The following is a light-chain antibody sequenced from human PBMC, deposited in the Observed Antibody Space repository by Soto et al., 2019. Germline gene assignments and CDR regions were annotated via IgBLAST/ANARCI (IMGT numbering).Light chain of an antibody. V-gene: IGKV3-20*01. Sequence: EIVLTQSPGTLSLSPGERATLSCRASQSVSSNYLAWYQQKPGQAPRLLIYGASSRATGIPDRFSGSGSGTDFTLTISRLEPEEFAVYYCQQYDSSPFTFGGGTKVEIK. CDR2: GAS. CDR1: QSVSSNY. J-gene: IGKJ4*01. CDR3: QQYDSSPFT.